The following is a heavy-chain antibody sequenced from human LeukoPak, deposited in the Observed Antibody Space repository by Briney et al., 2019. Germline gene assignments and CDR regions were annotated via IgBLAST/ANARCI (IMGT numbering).Heavy chain of an antibody. D-gene: IGHD2-15*01. Sequence: PAESLTLSCAVSGFSVGAYAMRWVRQAPGKGLEWDAHISESYSPTYHTDSVKGRFTISRDSSENTLFLQMNSLIAKDTAVYYCAKETSGYCSGGTCYSFHYFDYWGQGIPVTVSS. CDR1: GFSVGAYA. J-gene: IGHJ4*02. CDR3: AKETSGYCSGGTCYSFHYFDY. V-gene: IGHV3-23*01. CDR2: ISESYSPT.